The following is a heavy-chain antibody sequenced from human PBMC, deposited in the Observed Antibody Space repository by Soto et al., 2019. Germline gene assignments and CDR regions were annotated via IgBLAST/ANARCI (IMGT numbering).Heavy chain of an antibody. Sequence: QVQLQQSGPGLLKTSQTLSLTCAVSGDSVSSYSAAWNWMRQSPSRGLEWLGRTYYRSRWYSDYAGSVKSRITINADTSKNQFSLHLNSVTPQDTAVYYCARGPSPLAYWGRGTVVTVSS. CDR1: GDSVSSYSAA. J-gene: IGHJ4*02. D-gene: IGHD6-6*01. CDR2: TYYRSRWYS. CDR3: ARGPSPLAY. V-gene: IGHV6-1*01.